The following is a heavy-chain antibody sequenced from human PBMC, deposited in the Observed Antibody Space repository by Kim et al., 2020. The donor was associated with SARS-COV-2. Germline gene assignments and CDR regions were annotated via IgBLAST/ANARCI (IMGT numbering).Heavy chain of an antibody. CDR1: GYTFTDFG. CDR2: ISAYNGNI. D-gene: IGHD4-4*01. CDR3: TRDLGDYSAHGIFFDY. Sequence: ASVKVSCKASGYTFTDFGINWVRQAPGQGLEWMGWISAYNGNIHHAQNLQGRVTVTTDISRSTAYMELRSLRSDDTAVYYCTRDLGDYSAHGIFFDYWGQGTLVTVSS. V-gene: IGHV1-18*01. J-gene: IGHJ4*02.